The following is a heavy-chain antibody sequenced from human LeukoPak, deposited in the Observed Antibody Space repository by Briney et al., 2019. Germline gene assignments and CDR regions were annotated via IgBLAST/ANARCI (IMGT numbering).Heavy chain of an antibody. CDR3: ARDGRTSYSSSWYSGHAFDI. Sequence: SEPLSLTCTVSGGSISSYYWSWIRQPPGKGLEWIGYIYYSGSTNYNPSLKSRVTISVDTSKNQFSLKLSSVTATDTAVYYCARDGRTSYSSSWYSGHAFDIWGQGTMVTVSS. CDR2: IYYSGST. J-gene: IGHJ3*02. V-gene: IGHV4-59*01. D-gene: IGHD6-13*01. CDR1: GGSISSYY.